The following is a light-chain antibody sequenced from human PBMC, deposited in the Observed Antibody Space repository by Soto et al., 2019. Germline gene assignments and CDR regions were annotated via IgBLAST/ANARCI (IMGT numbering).Light chain of an antibody. CDR1: QNFVYSSNNKNY. Sequence: DIVMTQSPDSLALSRGERGTISCKSSQNFVYSSNNKNYLAWYQQKPGQPPKLLIYRAYTRESGVPDRFSDSGSGTDFTLTISSLQAEDVAVYYCQQYYNIPLTVGGGTKVEIK. CDR3: QQYYNIPLT. J-gene: IGKJ4*01. CDR2: RAY. V-gene: IGKV4-1*01.